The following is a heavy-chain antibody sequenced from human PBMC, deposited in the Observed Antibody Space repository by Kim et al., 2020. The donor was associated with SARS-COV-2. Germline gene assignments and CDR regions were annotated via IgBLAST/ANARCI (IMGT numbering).Heavy chain of an antibody. CDR2: ISAYNGNT. V-gene: IGHV1-18*01. CDR1: GYTFTSYG. J-gene: IGHJ4*02. D-gene: IGHD3-22*01. CDR3: ARRKYYYDSSGYRNPGFDY. Sequence: ASVKVSCKASGYTFTSYGISWVRQAPGQGLEWMGWISAYNGNTNYAQKLQGRGTMTTDTSTSTAYMELRSLRSDDTAVYYCARRKYYYDSSGYRNPGFDYWGQGTLVTVSS.